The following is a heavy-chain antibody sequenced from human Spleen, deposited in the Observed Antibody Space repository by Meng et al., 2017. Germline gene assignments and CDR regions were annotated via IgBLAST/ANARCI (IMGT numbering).Heavy chain of an antibody. J-gene: IGHJ4*02. CDR3: ARVKLSGDPYFDY. CDR1: GFTFSSYA. V-gene: IGHV3-21*01. Sequence: GESLKISCAASGFTFSSYAMSWVRQAPGKGLEWVSSISTSRNYIFYADSVKGRLTISRDNAKNSLYLQMNSLRAEDTAVYYCARVKLSGDPYFDYWGQGTLVTVSS. CDR2: ISTSRNYI. D-gene: IGHD7-27*01.